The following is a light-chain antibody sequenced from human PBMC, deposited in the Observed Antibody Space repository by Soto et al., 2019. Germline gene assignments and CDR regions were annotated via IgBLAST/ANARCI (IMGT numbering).Light chain of an antibody. CDR3: QHRSTWWT. V-gene: IGKV3-11*01. CDR1: QSISNF. CDR2: DAS. J-gene: IGKJ1*01. Sequence: VVLTQSPATLSLSPGDRATLSCRASQSISNFLAWYQHIPGQAPRLLIYDASNRAAGIPVKFSGSGFGTDFTLTISSLEPDDSAVYYCQHRSTWWTFGQGTKVDIK.